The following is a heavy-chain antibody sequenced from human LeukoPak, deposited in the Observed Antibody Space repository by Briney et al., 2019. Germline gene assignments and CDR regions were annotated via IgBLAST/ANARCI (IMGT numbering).Heavy chain of an antibody. Sequence: SQTLSFTCTVSGASISSGGNSWSWLRQPPGKGPEWIGYISHGGNTYYTPSLKSRVTISVDRSKNQFSLKLNSVTAADTAVYYCARGVEGVYAFDIWGQGTMVTVSS. CDR1: GASISSGGNS. D-gene: IGHD6-13*01. V-gene: IGHV4-30-2*01. CDR2: ISHGGNT. J-gene: IGHJ3*02. CDR3: ARGVEGVYAFDI.